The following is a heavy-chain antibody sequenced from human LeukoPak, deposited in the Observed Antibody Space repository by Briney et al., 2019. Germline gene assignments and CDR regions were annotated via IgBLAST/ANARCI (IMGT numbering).Heavy chain of an antibody. CDR2: ISSSSSTT. V-gene: IGHV3-11*04. J-gene: IGHJ4*02. CDR1: GFTFSDYY. Sequence: GGSLRLSCAASGFTFSDYYMNWVRQGPGKGLEWVSYISSSSSTTYYADSVKGRFTISRDNAKNSLYLQMNSLRAEDTAVYYCARSDSSGWYEPYYFDFWGQGTLVTVSS. D-gene: IGHD6-19*01. CDR3: ARSDSSGWYEPYYFDF.